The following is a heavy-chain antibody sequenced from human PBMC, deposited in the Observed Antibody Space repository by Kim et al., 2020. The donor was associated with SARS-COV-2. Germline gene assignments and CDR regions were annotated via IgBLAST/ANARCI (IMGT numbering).Heavy chain of an antibody. CDR3: AGGYKERIAAAGNDY. Sequence: SETLSLTCAVYGGSFSGYYWSWIRQPPGKGLEWIGEINHSGSTNYNPSLKSRVTISVDTSKNQFSLKLRSVTAADTAVYYCAGGYKERIAAAGNDYWGQGILVTVSS. J-gene: IGHJ4*02. D-gene: IGHD6-13*01. V-gene: IGHV4-34*01. CDR1: GGSFSGYY. CDR2: INHSGST.